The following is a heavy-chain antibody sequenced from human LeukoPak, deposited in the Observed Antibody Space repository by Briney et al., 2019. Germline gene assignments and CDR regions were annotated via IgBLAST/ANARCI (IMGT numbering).Heavy chain of an antibody. CDR1: GYTFTGYY. Sequence: ASVKVSCKASGYTFTGYYMHWVRQAPGQGLEWMGWINPNSGGTNYAQKFQGRVTMTRDTSISTAYMELNRLRSDDTAVYYCARGNYDFWSGPLVFDYWGQGTLVTVSS. CDR2: INPNSGGT. CDR3: ARGNYDFWSGPLVFDY. V-gene: IGHV1-2*02. J-gene: IGHJ4*02. D-gene: IGHD3-3*01.